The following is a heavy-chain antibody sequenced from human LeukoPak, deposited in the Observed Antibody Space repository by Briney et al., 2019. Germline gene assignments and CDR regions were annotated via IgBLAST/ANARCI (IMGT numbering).Heavy chain of an antibody. CDR2: INPSGGST. J-gene: IGHJ6*03. D-gene: IGHD1-26*01. V-gene: IGHV1-46*01. Sequence: PGASVNVSCKASGYTFTSYYRRWVRHAPGGGVVWMGVINPSGGSTSYAQKFQGRVTMTRNTSISTAYMELSSLRSEDTAVYYCARVVGPDSGLDYYYMDVWGKGTTVTISS. CDR1: GYTFTSYY. CDR3: ARVVGPDSGLDYYYMDV.